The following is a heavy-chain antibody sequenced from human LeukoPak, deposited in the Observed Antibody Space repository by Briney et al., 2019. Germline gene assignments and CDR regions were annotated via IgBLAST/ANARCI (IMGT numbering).Heavy chain of an antibody. V-gene: IGHV3-53*01. J-gene: IGHJ1*01. Sequence: GGSLRLSCAASGFTVSSNYMSWVRQAPGKGLEWVSATYSGGSTYYADSVKGRFTISSDNSKNTLYLQMNSLKAEDTAIYYCARAQDYCSGSTCYRYFQYWGQGTLVTVSS. CDR3: ARAQDYCSGSTCYRYFQY. D-gene: IGHD2-15*01. CDR1: GFTVSSNY. CDR2: TYSGGST.